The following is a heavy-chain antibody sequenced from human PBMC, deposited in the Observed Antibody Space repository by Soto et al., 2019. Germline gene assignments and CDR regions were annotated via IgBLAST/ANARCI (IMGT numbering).Heavy chain of an antibody. J-gene: IGHJ6*02. CDR3: ARTPVAGKIRGCYYGMDV. D-gene: IGHD6-19*01. Sequence: PGESLKISCKGSGYSFTIYWIGWVRQMPGKGLEWMGIIYPGDSDTRYSPSFQGQVTISADKSISTAYLQWSSLKASDTAMYYCARTPVAGKIRGCYYGMDVWGQGTTVTVSS. CDR2: IYPGDSDT. CDR1: GYSFTIYW. V-gene: IGHV5-51*01.